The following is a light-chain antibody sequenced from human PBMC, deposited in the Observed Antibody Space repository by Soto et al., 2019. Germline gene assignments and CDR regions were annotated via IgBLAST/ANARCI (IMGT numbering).Light chain of an antibody. CDR2: YTS. CDR1: LTVSTN. Sequence: DIVMTQSPATLSVSPGERATLSCRASLTVSTNLAWYQQKPGQAPRLLIYYTSTRATGIPARFSGSGSGKEFTLTITSLQSEDSAVYYCQQYNNWPPGATFGPGTKE. CDR3: QQYNNWPPGAT. J-gene: IGKJ3*01. V-gene: IGKV3-15*01.